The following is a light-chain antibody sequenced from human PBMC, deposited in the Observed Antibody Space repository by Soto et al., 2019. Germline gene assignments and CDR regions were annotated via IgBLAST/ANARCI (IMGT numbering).Light chain of an antibody. J-gene: IGLJ2*01. Sequence: QSVLTQPPSASGSPGQSVAISCTGTSGDIGAYKFVSWYQQHPGKAPKLIIYEVSIRPSGVPDRFSGSKSGNTASLTVSGLLAEDEADYYCSLYAGSNNVVFGGGTKLTVL. CDR3: SLYAGSNNVV. CDR1: SGDIGAYKF. CDR2: EVS. V-gene: IGLV2-8*01.